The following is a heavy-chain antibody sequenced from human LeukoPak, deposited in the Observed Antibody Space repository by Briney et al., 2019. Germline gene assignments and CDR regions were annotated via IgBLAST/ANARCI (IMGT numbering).Heavy chain of an antibody. CDR3: ANQHDYGDYGSDY. Sequence: GGSLRLSCAASGFTFSSYSMNWVRQAPGKGLEWVSSISSSSSYIYYADSVKGRFTISRDNAKNSLYLQMNSLRAEDTAVYYCANQHDYGDYGSDYWGQGTLVTVSS. CDR2: ISSSSSYI. D-gene: IGHD4-17*01. CDR1: GFTFSSYS. J-gene: IGHJ4*02. V-gene: IGHV3-21*01.